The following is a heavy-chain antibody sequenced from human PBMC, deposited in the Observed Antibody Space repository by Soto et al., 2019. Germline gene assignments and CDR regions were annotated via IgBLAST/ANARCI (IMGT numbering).Heavy chain of an antibody. J-gene: IGHJ4*02. V-gene: IGHV3-23*01. CDR3: AKSHYVGSCWYARGDFDY. Sequence: EVQLLEAGGGLVQPGGSLRLSCAASGFTFSSYAMIWVRQAPGKGLEWVSAISGSGGSTYYADSVKGRFTISRDNTKNTLYLQMNSQRAEDTAVYYCAKSHYVGSCWYARGDFDYWGQGSMGTVS. CDR1: GFTFSSYA. CDR2: ISGSGGST. D-gene: IGHD6-19*01.